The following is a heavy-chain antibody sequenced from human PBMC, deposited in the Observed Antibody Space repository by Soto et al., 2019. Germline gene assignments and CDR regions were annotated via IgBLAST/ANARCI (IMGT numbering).Heavy chain of an antibody. CDR3: GRDKGGSYSYYYYGMDV. Sequence: QVQLVQSGAEVKKPGSSVKVSCKASGGTFSSYAISWVRQAPGQGLEWMGGIIPIFGTANYAQKFQGRVTITADESTSTAYMELSSLRSEDTAVYYCGRDKGGSYSYYYYGMDVWGQGTTVTVSS. V-gene: IGHV1-69*01. CDR2: IIPIFGTA. CDR1: GGTFSSYA. D-gene: IGHD1-26*01. J-gene: IGHJ6*02.